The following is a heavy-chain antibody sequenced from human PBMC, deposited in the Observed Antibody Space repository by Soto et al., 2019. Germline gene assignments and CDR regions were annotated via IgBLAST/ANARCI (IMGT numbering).Heavy chain of an antibody. CDR3: AKDRVNHNSVWDPFDI. Sequence: EVQLLESGGGLVQPGGSLRLSCAASGFTFSIFGMSWVRQAPGKGLVWVSGMGGSNDDTYYADSVKGRFTISRDNSKNTLFLQMNSLRAEDTAVYYCAKDRVNHNSVWDPFDIWGQGTMVTVSS. J-gene: IGHJ3*02. V-gene: IGHV3-23*01. CDR2: MGGSNDDT. D-gene: IGHD1-20*01. CDR1: GFTFSIFG.